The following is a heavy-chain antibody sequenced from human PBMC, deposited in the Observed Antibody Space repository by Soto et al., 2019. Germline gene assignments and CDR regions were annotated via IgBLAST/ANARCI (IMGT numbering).Heavy chain of an antibody. D-gene: IGHD3-16*01. CDR3: AREVGVIGAPGYTWFDP. CDR2: INPSSGGT. V-gene: IGHV1-2*02. CDR1: GYTFSDYY. Sequence: ASVKVSCKASGYTFSDYYVHWVREAPGQGLEWMGWINPSSGGTIYTQRFQGRVTMTRDTSINTVYMELSRLTPDDTAVYYCAREVGVIGAPGYTWFDPWGQGALVTVSS. J-gene: IGHJ5*02.